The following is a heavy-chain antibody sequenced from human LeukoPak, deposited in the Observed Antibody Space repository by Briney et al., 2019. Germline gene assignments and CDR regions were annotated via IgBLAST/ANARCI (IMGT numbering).Heavy chain of an antibody. Sequence: GRSLRLSCAASGFTFDDYAMHWGRQAPGKGVEWGSGISWNSGSIGYADSVKGRFTISRDNAKNSLYLQMNSLRAEDTALYYCAKDGSRRYGDYYYGMDVWGQGTTVTVSS. CDR1: GFTFDDYA. V-gene: IGHV3-9*01. CDR2: ISWNSGSI. CDR3: AKDGSRRYGDYYYGMDV. D-gene: IGHD1-1*01. J-gene: IGHJ6*02.